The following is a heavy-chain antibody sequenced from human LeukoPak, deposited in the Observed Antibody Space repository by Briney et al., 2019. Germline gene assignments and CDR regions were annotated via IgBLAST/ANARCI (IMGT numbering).Heavy chain of an antibody. J-gene: IGHJ4*02. D-gene: IGHD3-22*01. Sequence: PSETLSLTCTVSGGSISSYYWSWIRQPPGKGLEWIGYIYYSGSTNYNPSLKSRVTISVGTSKNHFSLKLSSVTAADTAAYYCARSSGSYYFDYWGQGTLVTVSS. CDR1: GGSISSYY. CDR2: IYYSGST. V-gene: IGHV4-59*01. CDR3: ARSSGSYYFDY.